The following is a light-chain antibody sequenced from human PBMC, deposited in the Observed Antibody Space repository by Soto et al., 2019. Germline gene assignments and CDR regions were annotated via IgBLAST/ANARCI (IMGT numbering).Light chain of an antibody. CDR2: EVS. V-gene: IGLV2-14*01. CDR1: SGDVGGYNY. J-gene: IGLJ1*01. Sequence: QSVLTQPASVSGSPGQSITISCTGTSGDVGGYNYVSWYQQHPGKAPKLMIYEVSNRPSGVSNRFSGSKSGNTASLTISGLQAEDVAYYYCSSYTTXSSYVFGTGN. CDR3: SSYTTXSSYV.